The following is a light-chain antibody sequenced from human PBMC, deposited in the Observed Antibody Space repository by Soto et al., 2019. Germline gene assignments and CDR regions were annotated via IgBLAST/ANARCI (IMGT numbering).Light chain of an antibody. CDR3: QQSYSTPQT. J-gene: IGKJ3*01. Sequence: DIQMTQSPSSLSASVGDRVTITCRASQSISSYLNWYQQKPGKAPKLLIYAASSLQSGVPSRFSGSGSGTDFTLTISSLQPEDFAPYYCQQSYSTPQTFGPGTKVDIK. CDR1: QSISSY. CDR2: AAS. V-gene: IGKV1-39*01.